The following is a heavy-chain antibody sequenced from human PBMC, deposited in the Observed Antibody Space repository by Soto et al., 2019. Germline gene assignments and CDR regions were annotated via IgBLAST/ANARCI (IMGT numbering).Heavy chain of an antibody. V-gene: IGHV5-10-1*01. J-gene: IGHJ6*02. D-gene: IGHD2-2*01. CDR3: ARVKIVVVPAAMDYYGMDV. Sequence: GESLKISCKGSGYSFTSYWISWVRQMPGKGLEWMGRIDPSDSYTNCSPSFQGHVTISADKSISTAYLQWSSLKASDTAMYYCARVKIVVVPAAMDYYGMDVWGQGTTVTVSS. CDR2: IDPSDSYT. CDR1: GYSFTSYW.